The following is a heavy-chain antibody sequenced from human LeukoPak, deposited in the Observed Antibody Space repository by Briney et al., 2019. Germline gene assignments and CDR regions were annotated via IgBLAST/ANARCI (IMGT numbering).Heavy chain of an antibody. J-gene: IGHJ3*02. D-gene: IGHD7-27*01. CDR2: INPNSGGA. CDR3: AKSANWGSISDGFDI. Sequence: ASVKVSCKASGYTFTGYYMYLVRQAPGQGLEWMGWINPNSGGANYAQKFQGRVTMTRDTSISTVYMELTRLRSDDTAMYYCAKSANWGSISDGFDIWGQGTMVSVAS. CDR1: GYTFTGYY. V-gene: IGHV1-2*02.